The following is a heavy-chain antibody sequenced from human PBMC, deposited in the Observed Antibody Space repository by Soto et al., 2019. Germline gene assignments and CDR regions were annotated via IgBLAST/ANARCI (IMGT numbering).Heavy chain of an antibody. Sequence: PSETLSLTCSVSGASIRSYYWHWIRQPPGKGLEWIGYVYTSDYTRYSSSLKSRVTISVDTSKSQFYLRLNSVTAADTAVYYCASSDGNPGDFFYYNGMDVWGQGTKVTVYS. CDR1: GASIRSYY. CDR2: VYTSDYT. CDR3: ASSDGNPGDFFYYNGMDV. J-gene: IGHJ6*02. V-gene: IGHV4-4*08. D-gene: IGHD3-10*01.